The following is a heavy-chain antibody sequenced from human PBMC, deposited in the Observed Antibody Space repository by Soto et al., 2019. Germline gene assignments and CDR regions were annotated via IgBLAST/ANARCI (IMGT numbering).Heavy chain of an antibody. CDR2: INHSGRV. D-gene: IGHD3-22*01. CDR3: STRAYDTNGYYRFDH. CDR1: GGSFSGHS. Sequence: TSETLSLTCAVYGGSFSGHSWTWIRQSPGKGLEWIGDINHSGRVNYSPSLKSRVTISLDTSKNQFSLTLSAVTAADTAMYYCSTRAYDTNGYYRFDHWGPGTLVTVSS. J-gene: IGHJ5*01. V-gene: IGHV4-34*01.